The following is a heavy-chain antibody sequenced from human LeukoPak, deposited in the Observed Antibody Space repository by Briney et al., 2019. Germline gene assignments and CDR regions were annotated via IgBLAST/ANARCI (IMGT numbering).Heavy chain of an antibody. CDR1: GGTFSSYA. Sequence: GASVTVSFTASGGTFSSYAISWVRQAPGQGLEWMGGIIPIFGTANYAQKFQGRVTITADESTSTAYMELSSLRSEDTAVYYCARVPTRYCSGGSCYHWFDPWGQGTLVTVSS. CDR2: IIPIFGTA. J-gene: IGHJ5*02. CDR3: ARVPTRYCSGGSCYHWFDP. D-gene: IGHD2-15*01. V-gene: IGHV1-69*13.